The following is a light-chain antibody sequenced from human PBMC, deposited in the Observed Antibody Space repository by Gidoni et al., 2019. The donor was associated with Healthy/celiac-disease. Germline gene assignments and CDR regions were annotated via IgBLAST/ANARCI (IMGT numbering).Light chain of an antibody. CDR2: AAS. Sequence: DIQMTQSPSSLSASVGARVTITCRESQSISSYLTWYQQKPEKAPKLLIYAASSLQSGVTSRFSGSGCGTDFTITISMLQPEDFANYYWQQSYSTPFTFGPGTKVEIK. CDR3: QQSYSTPFT. CDR1: QSISSY. J-gene: IGKJ3*01. V-gene: IGKV1-39*01.